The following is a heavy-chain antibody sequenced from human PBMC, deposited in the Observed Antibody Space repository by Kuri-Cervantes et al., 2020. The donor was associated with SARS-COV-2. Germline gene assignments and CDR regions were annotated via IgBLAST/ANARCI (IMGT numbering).Heavy chain of an antibody. CDR2: ISSSSSYI. Sequence: GESLKISCAASGFTFSRNAMHWVRQAPGKGLEWVSSISSSSSYIYYADSVKGRFTISRDNAKNSLYLQMNSLRAEDTAVYYCARDPIYDYVWGSYRDDAFDIWGQGTMVTVSS. V-gene: IGHV3-21*01. CDR1: GFTFSRNA. D-gene: IGHD3-16*01. J-gene: IGHJ3*02. CDR3: ARDPIYDYVWGSYRDDAFDI.